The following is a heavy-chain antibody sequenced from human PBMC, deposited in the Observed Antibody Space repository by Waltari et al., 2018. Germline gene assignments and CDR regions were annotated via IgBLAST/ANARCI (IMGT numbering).Heavy chain of an antibody. J-gene: IGHJ6*02. CDR3: ARGAGDFWSGSALGMDV. V-gene: IGHV4-61*02. CDR2: IYTSGST. Sequence: QVQLQESGPGLVKPSQTLSLTCTVSGGSISSGSYYWSWIRQPAGKGLEWIGRIYTSGSTNYNPSLKSRVTISVDTSKNQFSLKLSSVTAADTAVYYCARGAGDFWSGSALGMDVWGQGTTVTVSS. D-gene: IGHD3-3*01. CDR1: GGSISSGSYY.